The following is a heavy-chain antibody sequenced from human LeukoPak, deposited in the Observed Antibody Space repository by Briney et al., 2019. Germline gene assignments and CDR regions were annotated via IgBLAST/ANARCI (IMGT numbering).Heavy chain of an antibody. Sequence: GGSLRLSCAASRFTFSSYWMHWVRQAPGKGLVWVSRINSDGSSTSYADSVKGRFTISRDNAKNTLYLQMNSLRAEDTAVYYCARGYSYGYVVNAFDIWGQGTMVTVPS. CDR2: INSDGSST. CDR1: RFTFSSYW. J-gene: IGHJ3*02. CDR3: ARGYSYGYVVNAFDI. V-gene: IGHV3-74*01. D-gene: IGHD5-18*01.